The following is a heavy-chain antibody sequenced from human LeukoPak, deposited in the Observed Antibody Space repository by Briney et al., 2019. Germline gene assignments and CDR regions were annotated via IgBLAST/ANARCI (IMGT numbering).Heavy chain of an antibody. CDR1: GDSISTTHW. CDR2: IHHTGIT. V-gene: IGHV4-4*02. J-gene: IGHJ6*03. D-gene: IGHD3-10*01. Sequence: SETLSLTCGVSGDSISTTHWWSWVRQPPGKGLEWIGEIHHTGITHYSPSLNSRVAISVEKSQNQFSLKLNSVTAADTAVYYCARGRSSMVRGYYYYYMDVWGKGTTVTISS. CDR3: ARGRSSMVRGYYYYYMDV.